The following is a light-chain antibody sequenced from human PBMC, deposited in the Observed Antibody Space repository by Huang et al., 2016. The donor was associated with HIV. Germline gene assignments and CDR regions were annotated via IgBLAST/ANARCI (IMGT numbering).Light chain of an antibody. V-gene: IGKV3-15*01. CDR1: QSVSSN. Sequence: EIVMTQSPATLSVSPGERATLSCRASQSVSSNLDWYQQKAGQTPSLLIYGASTRATGIPARCSGSGSGTEFTLTISGLQSEDSAVYYCQQYKNWPPVTFGGGTKVEIK. J-gene: IGKJ4*02. CDR3: QQYKNWPPVT. CDR2: GAS.